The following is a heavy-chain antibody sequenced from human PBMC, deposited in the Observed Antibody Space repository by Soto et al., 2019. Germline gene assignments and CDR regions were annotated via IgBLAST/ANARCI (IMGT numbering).Heavy chain of an antibody. CDR3: ESTLQYCTSNGCYPWGRFDY. J-gene: IGHJ4*02. Sequence: EVQLVESGGGLVQPGGSLRLSCAASGFTFSDYALNWVRQAPGEGLEWISDISSSSSTIYFADSLKGRFTISRDNAKNSLYLQMNSLRDEDTAVYYCESTLQYCTSNGCYPWGRFDYWGQGTLVTVSS. D-gene: IGHD2-2*01. CDR1: GFTFSDYA. CDR2: ISSSSSTI. V-gene: IGHV3-48*02.